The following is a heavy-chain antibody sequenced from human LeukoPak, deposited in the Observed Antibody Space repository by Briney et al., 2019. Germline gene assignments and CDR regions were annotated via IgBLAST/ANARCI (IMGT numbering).Heavy chain of an antibody. CDR3: ARHVWWGRGALLVFDI. J-gene: IGHJ3*02. CDR2: IYYSGST. V-gene: IGHV4-39*01. CDR1: GGSISSSSYY. Sequence: SETLSLTCTVSGGSISSSSYYWGWVRQPPGKGLEWIGSIYYSGSTYYNPSLKSRVTISVDTSKNQFSLKLSSVTAADTAVYYCARHVWWGRGALLVFDIWGQGSMVTVSS. D-gene: IGHD2-8*02.